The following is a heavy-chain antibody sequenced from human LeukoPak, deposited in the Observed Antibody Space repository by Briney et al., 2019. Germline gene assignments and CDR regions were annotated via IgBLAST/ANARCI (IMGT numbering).Heavy chain of an antibody. CDR2: INSDGSSR. Sequence: GGSLILSCAASGFTFSNYWMHWVRPPPGKGLVGVSRINSDGSSRNYADSVKGRFTISRDNAKNTLYLQMNSLRAEDTAVYYCASASSHRIAAGGDYWGQGTLVTVSS. V-gene: IGHV3-74*01. CDR3: ASASSHRIAAGGDY. CDR1: GFTFSNYW. D-gene: IGHD6-13*01. J-gene: IGHJ4*02.